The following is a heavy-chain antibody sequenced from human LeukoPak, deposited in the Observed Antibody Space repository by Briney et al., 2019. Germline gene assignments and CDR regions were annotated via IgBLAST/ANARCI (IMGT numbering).Heavy chain of an antibody. Sequence: SGTLSLTCTVSGGSISSGDYYRSWIRQPPGKGLEWIGYIYYSGSTYYNPSLKSRVTISVDTSKNQFSLKLSSVTAADTAVYYCARGGAADDAFDIWGQGTMVTVSS. J-gene: IGHJ3*02. CDR3: ARGGAADDAFDI. D-gene: IGHD1-26*01. CDR1: GGSISSGDYY. CDR2: IYYSGST. V-gene: IGHV4-30-4*02.